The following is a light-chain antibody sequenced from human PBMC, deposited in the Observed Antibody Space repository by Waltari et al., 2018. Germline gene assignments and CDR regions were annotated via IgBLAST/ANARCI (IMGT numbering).Light chain of an antibody. Sequence: EIVLTQSPGTLSLSPGERATLSCRASQSVSSSYLAWYQQKPGQASRLLIYGASSRATGIPDRFSGSGSGTDFTLTISRLEPEDFAVYYCQQYGSSPQTFGPGTKVDIK. CDR1: QSVSSSY. V-gene: IGKV3-20*01. CDR3: QQYGSSPQT. CDR2: GAS. J-gene: IGKJ3*01.